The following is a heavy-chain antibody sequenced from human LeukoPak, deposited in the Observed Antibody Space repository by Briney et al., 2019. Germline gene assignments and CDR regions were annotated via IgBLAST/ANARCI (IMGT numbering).Heavy chain of an antibody. CDR2: IYTSGST. CDR1: GGSISSGSYY. J-gene: IGHJ6*02. D-gene: IGHD2-2*01. V-gene: IGHV4-61*02. Sequence: SQNLSLTCTVSGGSISSGSYYWSWIRQPAGKGLEWIGRIYTSGSTNYNPSLKSRVTISVDTSKNQFSLKLSSVTAADTAVYYCARGGTSFFYYYYGMDVWGQGTTVTVSS. CDR3: ARGGTSFFYYYYGMDV.